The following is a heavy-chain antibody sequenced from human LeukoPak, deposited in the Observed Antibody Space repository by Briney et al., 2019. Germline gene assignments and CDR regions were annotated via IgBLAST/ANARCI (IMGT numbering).Heavy chain of an antibody. CDR3: ARGGGRITMVRGVINDAFDI. V-gene: IGHV3-48*01. CDR1: GFTFSSYS. J-gene: IGHJ3*02. D-gene: IGHD3-10*01. Sequence: GGSLRLSCAASGFTFSSYSMNWVRQAPGKRLEWVSYISSSSSTIYYADSVKGRFTISRDNAKNSLYLQMNSLRAEDTAVYYCARGGGRITMVRGVINDAFDIWGQGTMVTVSS. CDR2: ISSSSSTI.